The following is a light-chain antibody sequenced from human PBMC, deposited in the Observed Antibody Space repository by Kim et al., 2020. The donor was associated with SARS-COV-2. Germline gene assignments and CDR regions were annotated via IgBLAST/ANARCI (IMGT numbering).Light chain of an antibody. Sequence: DIVMTQSPDSLAVSVGERASINCKSSQSVLYNANNKNYVAWYQQKSGQPPKLLIYWASTRESGVPDRFSGSGSGTDFTLTISSLQAEDVAVYYCQQFYAAPLTFGGGTKVDIK. CDR1: QSVLYNANNKNY. CDR3: QQFYAAPLT. V-gene: IGKV4-1*01. J-gene: IGKJ4*02. CDR2: WAS.